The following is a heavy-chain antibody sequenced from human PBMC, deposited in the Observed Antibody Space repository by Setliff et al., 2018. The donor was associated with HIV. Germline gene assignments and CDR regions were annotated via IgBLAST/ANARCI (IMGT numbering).Heavy chain of an antibody. J-gene: IGHJ4*02. Sequence: ASETLSLTCTVSGGSISSSNYYWGWIRQPPGKGLEWIGSIYYSGSTYYNPSFKSRVTISVDTSKNQFSLKLSSVTAADTAVYYCATTTQRQNGAYYFDYWGQGTLVTVSS. CDR3: ATTTQRQNGAYYFDY. D-gene: IGHD6-25*01. V-gene: IGHV4-39*01. CDR1: GGSISSSNYY. CDR2: IYYSGST.